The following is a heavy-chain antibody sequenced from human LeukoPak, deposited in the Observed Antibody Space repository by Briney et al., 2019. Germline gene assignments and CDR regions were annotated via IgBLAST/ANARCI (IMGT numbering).Heavy chain of an antibody. CDR1: GVTFNNAW. CDR3: TTTGGRYCSGGVCYPPFDY. D-gene: IGHD2-15*01. CDR2: IKSKSDGGAT. V-gene: IGHV3-15*01. J-gene: IGHJ4*02. Sequence: GRSLRLSCADSGVTFNNAWVTWVRQAPGKGLEWVGRIKSKSDGGATDYAAPVQGRFTISRDDSKNTLYLQMNSLRTEDTAMYYCTTTGGRYCSGGVCYPPFDYWSQGTLVTVSS.